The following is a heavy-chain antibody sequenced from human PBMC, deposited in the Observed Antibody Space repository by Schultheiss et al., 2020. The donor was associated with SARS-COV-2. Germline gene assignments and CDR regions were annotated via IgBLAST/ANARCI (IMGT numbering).Heavy chain of an antibody. D-gene: IGHD3-3*01. J-gene: IGHJ4*02. CDR2: IYYSGST. CDR1: GGSISSYY. V-gene: IGHV4-59*01. Sequence: SETLSLTCTVSGGSISSYYWNWIRQPPGKGLEWIGYIYYSGSTYYNPSLKSRVTISVDTSKNQFSLKLSSVTAADTAVYYCARSSYYDFWSGYYWGQGTLVTVSS. CDR3: ARSSYYDFWSGYY.